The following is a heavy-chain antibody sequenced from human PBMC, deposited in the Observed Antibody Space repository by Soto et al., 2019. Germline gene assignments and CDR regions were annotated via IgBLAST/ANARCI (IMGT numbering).Heavy chain of an antibody. J-gene: IGHJ3*02. CDR2: ISWNSGSI. CDR3: AKVAYYYDSSGYYDAFDI. V-gene: IGHV3-9*01. D-gene: IGHD3-22*01. Sequence: PGGSLRLSCAASGFTFDDYAMHWVRQAPGKGLEWVSGISWNSGSIGYADSVKGRFTISRDNAKNSLYLQMNSLRAEDTALYYCAKVAYYYDSSGYYDAFDIWGQGTMVTVS. CDR1: GFTFDDYA.